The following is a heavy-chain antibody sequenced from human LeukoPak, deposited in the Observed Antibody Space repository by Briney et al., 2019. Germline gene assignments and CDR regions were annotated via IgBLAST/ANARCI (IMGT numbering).Heavy chain of an antibody. V-gene: IGHV3-15*01. CDR3: TTDYYGSGSYFREFDY. D-gene: IGHD3-10*01. Sequence: GGSLRLSCAASGFTFSNAWMSWVRQAPGKGLEWVGRIKSKTDGGTTDYAAPVKGRFTISRDDSKNTLYLQMYSLKTEDTAVYYCTTDYYGSGSYFREFDYWGQGTLVTVSS. J-gene: IGHJ4*02. CDR1: GFTFSNAW. CDR2: IKSKTDGGTT.